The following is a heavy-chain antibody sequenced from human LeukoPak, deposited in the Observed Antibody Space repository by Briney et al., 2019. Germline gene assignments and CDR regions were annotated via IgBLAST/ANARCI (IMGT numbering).Heavy chain of an antibody. D-gene: IGHD1-1*01. CDR1: GYTFTSYD. CDR2: MNPNSGNT. J-gene: IGHJ4*02. Sequence: GASVKVSCKASGYTFTSYDINWVRQATGQGLEWMGWMNPNSGNTGYAQKFQGRVTMIRNTSISTAYMELSSLRSEDTAVYYCARTLAVPRKAPGYDYWGQGTLVTVSS. CDR3: ARTLAVPRKAPGYDY. V-gene: IGHV1-8*01.